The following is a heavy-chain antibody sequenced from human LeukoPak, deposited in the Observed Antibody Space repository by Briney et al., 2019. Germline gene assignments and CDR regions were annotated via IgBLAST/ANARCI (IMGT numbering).Heavy chain of an antibody. V-gene: IGHV3-64*01. J-gene: IGHJ3*02. CDR1: GFTFSSYT. CDR2: ISSTGGST. D-gene: IGHD1-26*01. CDR3: ARDLGGSYFDAFDI. Sequence: GGSLRLSCAASGFTFSSYTMHWVRQAPGKGLEYVSAISSTGGSTYYANSVKGRFTISRDNSKNTLYLQMGSLRAEDMAVYYCARDLGGSYFDAFDIWGQGTMVTVSS.